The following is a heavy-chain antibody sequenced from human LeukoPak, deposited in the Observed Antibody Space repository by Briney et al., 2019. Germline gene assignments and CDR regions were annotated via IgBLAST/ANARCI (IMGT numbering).Heavy chain of an antibody. CDR2: ISYDGSNK. D-gene: IGHD3-22*01. J-gene: IGHJ4*02. V-gene: IGHV3-30-3*01. CDR1: GFTFSSYA. CDR3: VKDRYFYDSGSKAN. Sequence: PGRSLRLSCAASGFTFSSYAMHWVRQAAGKGLEWVAVISYDGSNKYYADSVKGRFTISRDNAKNSLYLQMNSLRVEDTAFYYCVKDRYFYDSGSKANWGPGTLVTVSS.